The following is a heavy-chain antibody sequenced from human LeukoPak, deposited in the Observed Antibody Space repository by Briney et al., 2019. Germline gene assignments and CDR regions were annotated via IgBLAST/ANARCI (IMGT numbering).Heavy chain of an antibody. CDR3: ASRRAGAHYDYVWGSYRNDY. Sequence: SETLSLTCTVSSGSISSGDYYWSWIRQPPGKGLEWIGYINYSGSTSYNPSFKSRATISVDTAKSQFSLKLSSVSAADTAVYYCASRRAGAHYDYVWGSYRNDYWGQGTLVTVSS. CDR1: SGSISSGDYY. V-gene: IGHV4-30-4*01. CDR2: INYSGST. J-gene: IGHJ4*02. D-gene: IGHD3-16*02.